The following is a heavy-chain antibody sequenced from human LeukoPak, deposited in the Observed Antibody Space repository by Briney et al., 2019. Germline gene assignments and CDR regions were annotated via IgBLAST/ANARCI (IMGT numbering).Heavy chain of an antibody. D-gene: IGHD1-26*01. J-gene: IGHJ4*02. CDR1: GFTFSRDW. V-gene: IGHV3-64*01. CDR2: ISSNGGST. CDR3: ARDRPGSSFDY. Sequence: GGSLRLSCAASGFTFSRDWMHWVRQAPGKGLEYVSAISSNGGSTYYANSVKGRFTISRDNSKNTLYLQMGSLRAEDMAVYYCARDRPGSSFDYWGQGTLVTVSS.